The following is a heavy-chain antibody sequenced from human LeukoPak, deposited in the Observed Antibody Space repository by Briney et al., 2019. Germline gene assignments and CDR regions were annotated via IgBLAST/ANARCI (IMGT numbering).Heavy chain of an antibody. Sequence: SQTLSLTCAISGDSVSSNSATWNWIRQSPSRGLEWLGRTYYRSKWYNDYTISVRSRITINPDTSKNQFSLHLSSVTPEDTAVYYCSRATTTGTTRALDAFDIWGQGTMVIVSS. CDR2: TYYRSKWYN. V-gene: IGHV6-1*01. CDR1: GDSVSSNSAT. CDR3: SRATTTGTTRALDAFDI. D-gene: IGHD1-1*01. J-gene: IGHJ3*02.